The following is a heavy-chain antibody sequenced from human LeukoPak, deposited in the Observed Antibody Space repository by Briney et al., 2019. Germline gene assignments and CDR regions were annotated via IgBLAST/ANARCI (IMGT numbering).Heavy chain of an antibody. V-gene: IGHV3-21*01. CDR1: GFTFSSYS. J-gene: IGHJ4*02. CDR3: ARDLLVPTATGFDY. D-gene: IGHD2-2*01. CDR2: ISSSSYI. Sequence: GGSLRLSCAASGFTFSSYSMNWVRQAPGKGLEWVSSISSSSYIYYADSVKGRFTISRDNAKNSLYLQMNSLRAEDTAVYYCARDLLVPTATGFDYWGQGTLVTVSS.